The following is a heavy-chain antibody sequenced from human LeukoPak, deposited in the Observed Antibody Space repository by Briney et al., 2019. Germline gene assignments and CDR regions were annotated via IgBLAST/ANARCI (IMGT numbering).Heavy chain of an antibody. J-gene: IGHJ4*02. CDR3: AKISSSAESNFDY. CDR2: IWPDGSKK. V-gene: IGHV3-33*06. D-gene: IGHD6-25*01. Sequence: GRSLRLSCAASGFNFSTYAMHWVRQAPGKGLEWVAFIWPDGSKKYYADSVKGRFAISRENSKNTVYLQMNDLRPEDTALYFCAKISSSAESNFDYWGQGTLLTVSS. CDR1: GFNFSTYA.